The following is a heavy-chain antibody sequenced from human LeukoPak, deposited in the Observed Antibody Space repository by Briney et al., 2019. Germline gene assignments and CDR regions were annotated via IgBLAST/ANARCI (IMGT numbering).Heavy chain of an antibody. Sequence: SETLSLTCAVYGGSFSGYYWSWIRQPQGKGLEWIGEINHSGSTNYNPSLKSRVTISVDTSKNQFSLKLSSVTAADTAVYYCARAYYYDSSGYYGSVRHYYGMDVWGQGTTVTVSS. CDR2: INHSGST. D-gene: IGHD3-22*01. CDR3: ARAYYYDSSGYYGSVRHYYGMDV. V-gene: IGHV4-34*01. J-gene: IGHJ6*02. CDR1: GGSFSGYY.